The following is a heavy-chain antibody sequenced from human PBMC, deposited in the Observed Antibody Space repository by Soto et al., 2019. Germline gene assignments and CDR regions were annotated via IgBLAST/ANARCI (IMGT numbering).Heavy chain of an antibody. D-gene: IGHD1-26*01. CDR1: GFTFGDHA. CDR2: IRSKAYGGTT. V-gene: IGHV3-49*03. Sequence: GGSLRLSCTASGFTFGDHAMSWFRQAPGKGLEWVGFIRSKAYGGTTEYAASVKGRFTISRDDSKSIAYLQMNSLKTEDTAVYYCTRDVGATSYWGQGTLVTVSS. CDR3: TRDVGATSY. J-gene: IGHJ4*02.